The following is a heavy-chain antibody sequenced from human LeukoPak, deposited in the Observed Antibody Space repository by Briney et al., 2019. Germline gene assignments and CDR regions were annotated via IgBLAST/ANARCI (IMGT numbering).Heavy chain of an antibody. V-gene: IGHV4-34*01. CDR2: INHSGST. Sequence: SETLSLTCAVYGGSFSGYYWSWIRQPPGKGLEWIGEINHSGSTNYNPSLKSRVTISVDTSKNQFSLKLSSVTAADTAVYYCARETYMVRGVLRDWGQGTLVTVSS. D-gene: IGHD3-10*01. J-gene: IGHJ4*02. CDR3: ARETYMVRGVLRD. CDR1: GGSFSGYY.